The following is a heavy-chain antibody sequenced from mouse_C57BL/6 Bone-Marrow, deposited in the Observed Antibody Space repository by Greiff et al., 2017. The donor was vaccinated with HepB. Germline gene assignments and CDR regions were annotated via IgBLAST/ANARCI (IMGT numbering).Heavy chain of an antibody. CDR1: GYTFTSYW. Sequence: QVQLQQPGAELVRPGTSVKLSCKASGYTFTSYWTHWVKQRPGQGLEWIGVIDPSDSYTNYNQKFKGKATLTVDTSSSTAYMQLSSLTSEDSAVYYCARNTDYGWFAYWGQGTLVTVSA. CDR3: ARNTDYGWFAY. CDR2: IDPSDSYT. V-gene: IGHV1-59*01. J-gene: IGHJ3*01. D-gene: IGHD2-4*01.